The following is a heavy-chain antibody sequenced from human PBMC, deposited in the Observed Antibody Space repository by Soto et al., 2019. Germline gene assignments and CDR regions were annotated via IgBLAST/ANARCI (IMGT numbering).Heavy chain of an antibody. Sequence: QVQLVQSGAEVKKPGSSVKVSCKASGGTFSSYAISWVRQAPGQGLEWMGGIIPIFGTANYAQKFQGRVTITADESTSTAYMELSSPRSEDTAVYYCARGVLWFGELSNYYYGMDVWGQGTTVTVSS. CDR3: ARGVLWFGELSNYYYGMDV. D-gene: IGHD3-10*01. V-gene: IGHV1-69*01. J-gene: IGHJ6*02. CDR1: GGTFSSYA. CDR2: IIPIFGTA.